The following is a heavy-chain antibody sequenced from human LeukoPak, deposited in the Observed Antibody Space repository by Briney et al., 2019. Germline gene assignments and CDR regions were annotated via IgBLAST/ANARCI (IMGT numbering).Heavy chain of an antibody. CDR3: ARESVLSMIVVVLDAFDI. CDR2: IYYSGST. D-gene: IGHD3-22*01. Sequence: SETLSLTCTVSGGSISSSSYYWGWIRQPPGKGLEWIGSIYYSGSTYYNPSLKSRVTISVDTSKNQFSLKLSSVTAADTAVYYCARESVLSMIVVVLDAFDIWGQGTMVTVSS. CDR1: GGSISSSSYY. J-gene: IGHJ3*02. V-gene: IGHV4-39*07.